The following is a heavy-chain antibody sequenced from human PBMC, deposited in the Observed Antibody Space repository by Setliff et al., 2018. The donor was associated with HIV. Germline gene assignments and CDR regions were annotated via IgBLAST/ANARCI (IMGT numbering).Heavy chain of an antibody. J-gene: IGHJ3*02. D-gene: IGHD4-17*01. CDR3: AKDRDYGDRGDAFDI. CDR1: GGTFSSYA. V-gene: IGHV1-69*13. Sequence: SVKVSCKASGGTFSSYAISWVRQAPGQGLEWMGGFIPIFGTANYAQKFQGRVTITADESTSTAYMELSSLRSEDTAVYYCAKDRDYGDRGDAFDIWGQRTMVTVSS. CDR2: FIPIFGTA.